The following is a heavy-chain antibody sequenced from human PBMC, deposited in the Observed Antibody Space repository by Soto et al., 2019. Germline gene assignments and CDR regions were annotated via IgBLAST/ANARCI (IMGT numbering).Heavy chain of an antibody. CDR2: IYYSGST. V-gene: IGHV4-39*01. J-gene: IGHJ4*02. Sequence: QLQLQGSGPGLVKPSETLSLTCTVSGGSISSRSYWWAWIRQPPGKGLAWIGDIYYSGSTYYNPSLKSRVTFSVDTSKNQFSLKLNSVTAADTAVYYCARHPRDDYNYGGSGIFDYWGQGTLVTVSS. CDR3: ARHPRDDYNYGGSGIFDY. CDR1: GGSISSRSYW. D-gene: IGHD4-4*01.